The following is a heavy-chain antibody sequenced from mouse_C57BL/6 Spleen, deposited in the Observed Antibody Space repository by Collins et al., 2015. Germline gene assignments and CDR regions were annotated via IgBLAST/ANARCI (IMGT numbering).Heavy chain of an antibody. D-gene: IGHD2-1*01. CDR3: ARNYGNH. J-gene: IGHJ2*01. CDR2: IYPGSGNT. Sequence: QVQLKQSGAELVRPGASVKLSCKASGYTFTDYYINWVKQRPGQGLEWIARIYPGSGNTYYNEKFKGKATLTAEKSSSAAYMQLSSLTSEDSAVYFCARNYGNHWGQGTTLTVSS. V-gene: IGHV1-76*01. CDR1: GYTFTDYY.